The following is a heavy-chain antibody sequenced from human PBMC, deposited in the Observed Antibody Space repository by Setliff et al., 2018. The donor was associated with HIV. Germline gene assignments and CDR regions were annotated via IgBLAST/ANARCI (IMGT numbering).Heavy chain of an antibody. Sequence: GGSLRLSCEASGFTFSNAWMSWVRQAPGKGLEWVGRIKSRIDGATTDYGTPVKGRFSVSRDDSKNTAYLQMNSLKTEDTAVYYCRTVTPFDYWGQGTLVTVSS. J-gene: IGHJ4*02. CDR2: IKSRIDGATT. CDR1: GFTFSNAW. V-gene: IGHV3-15*01. CDR3: RTVTPFDY.